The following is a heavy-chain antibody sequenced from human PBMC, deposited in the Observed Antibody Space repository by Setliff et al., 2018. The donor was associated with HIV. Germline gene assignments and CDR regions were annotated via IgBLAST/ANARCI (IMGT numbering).Heavy chain of an antibody. V-gene: IGHV3-23*01. D-gene: IGHD1-26*01. CDR1: GFTFSSYA. CDR2: ISGSAGST. J-gene: IGHJ4*02. CDR3: ARDSDGSLDY. Sequence: PGGSLRLSCAASGFTFSSYAMSWVRQAPGKGLEWVSVISGSAGSTYYADSVKGRFTISRDNAKNSLSLQMNGLRAEDTAVYYCARDSDGSLDYWGQGTLVTVS.